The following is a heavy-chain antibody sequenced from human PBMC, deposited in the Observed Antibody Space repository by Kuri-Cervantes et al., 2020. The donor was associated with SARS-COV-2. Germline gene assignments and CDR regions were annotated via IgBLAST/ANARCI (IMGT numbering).Heavy chain of an antibody. Sequence: SVKVSCKASGGTFSSYAISWVRQAPGQGLEWMGGIIPIFGTANYAQKFQGRVTITTDESTSTAYMELSSLRSEDTAVYYCARVRDDFWSGHLFDLWGRGTLITVSS. CDR2: IIPIFGTA. J-gene: IGHJ2*01. V-gene: IGHV1-69*05. D-gene: IGHD3-3*01. CDR3: ARVRDDFWSGHLFDL. CDR1: GGTFSSYA.